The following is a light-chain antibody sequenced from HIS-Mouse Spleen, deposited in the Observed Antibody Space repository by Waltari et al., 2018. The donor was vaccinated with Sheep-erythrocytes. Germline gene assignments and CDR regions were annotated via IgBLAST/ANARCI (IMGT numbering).Light chain of an antibody. CDR3: CSYAGSSTPWV. Sequence: QSALTQPASVSGSPGQSITISCTGTSSDVGSYNLVSWYHPHPGKAPKLIIYEGSKRPSGVSNRFSGSKSGNTASLTISGLQAEDEADYYCCSYAGSSTPWVFGGGTKLTVL. CDR1: SSDVGSYNL. J-gene: IGLJ3*02. CDR2: EGS. V-gene: IGLV2-23*01.